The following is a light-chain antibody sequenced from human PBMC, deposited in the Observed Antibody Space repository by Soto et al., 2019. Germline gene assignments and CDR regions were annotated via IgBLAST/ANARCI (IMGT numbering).Light chain of an antibody. J-gene: IGLJ3*02. Sequence: SSELTQPLSVSVALGQTARITCGGNNIGSKDVHWYQQRPGQAPVLVIYSDTNRPSGIPERFSGSNSGNTANLTISRAQVGDEADYYCQVWDSSTQVFGGGTKLTVL. CDR1: NIGSKD. V-gene: IGLV3-9*01. CDR2: SDT. CDR3: QVWDSSTQV.